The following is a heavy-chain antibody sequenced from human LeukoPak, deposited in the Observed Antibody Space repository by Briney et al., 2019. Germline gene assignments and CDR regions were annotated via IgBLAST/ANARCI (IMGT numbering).Heavy chain of an antibody. CDR2: ISRSSSYI. Sequence: GGSLRLSCAASGFTFSSYSMNWVRQAPGKGLEWVSSISRSSSYIYYADSVKGRFTISRDNAKNSLYLQMNSLRAEDTAVYYCARVSPYDSSGYYPGLGLDPWGQGTLVTVSS. CDR3: ARVSPYDSSGYYPGLGLDP. J-gene: IGHJ5*02. D-gene: IGHD3-22*01. CDR1: GFTFSSYS. V-gene: IGHV3-21*01.